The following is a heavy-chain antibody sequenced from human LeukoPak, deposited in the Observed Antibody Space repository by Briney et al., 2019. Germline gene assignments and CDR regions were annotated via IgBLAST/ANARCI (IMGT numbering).Heavy chain of an antibody. CDR1: GFTFSSYT. J-gene: IGHJ4*02. Sequence: KPGGSLRLSCAASGFTFSSYTMNWVRQAPGKGLEWVSSIAGSSGYISYADSVKGRFTISRDNAKKSLYLQMTSLTAEDTAVYYCASGSYFDDWGQGTLVTVSS. D-gene: IGHD1-26*01. V-gene: IGHV3-21*01. CDR3: ASGSYFDD. CDR2: IAGSSGYI.